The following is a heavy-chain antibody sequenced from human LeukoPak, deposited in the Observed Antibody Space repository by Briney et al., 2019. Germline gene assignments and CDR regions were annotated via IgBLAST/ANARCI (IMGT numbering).Heavy chain of an antibody. D-gene: IGHD6-13*01. J-gene: IGHJ6*03. CDR2: IYYSGST. CDR1: GYSISSGYY. CDR3: ARECSSSWYDIYYYYYMDV. Sequence: PSETLSLTCTVSGYSISSGYYWGWIRQPPGKGLEWIGSIYYSGSTYYNPSLKSRVTISVDTSKNQFSLKLSSVTAADTAVYYCARECSSSWYDIYYYYYMDVWGKGTTVTVSS. V-gene: IGHV4-38-2*02.